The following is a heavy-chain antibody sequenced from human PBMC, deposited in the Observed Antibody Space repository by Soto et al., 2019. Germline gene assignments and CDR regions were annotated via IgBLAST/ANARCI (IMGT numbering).Heavy chain of an antibody. CDR2: LKGKSVGGTT. Sequence: GGSLRLSCAAYGFTFNSAWMSWVLQAPWKGLEWVGRLKGKSVGGTTDYAAPVTGRFTISSDDSKNTLYLQMNSLKIEDTAVYYCTTEFGYSRGQNDNWGQGTLVTVSS. CDR3: TTEFGYSRGQNDN. V-gene: IGHV3-15*07. D-gene: IGHD3-22*01. CDR1: GFTFNSAW. J-gene: IGHJ4*02.